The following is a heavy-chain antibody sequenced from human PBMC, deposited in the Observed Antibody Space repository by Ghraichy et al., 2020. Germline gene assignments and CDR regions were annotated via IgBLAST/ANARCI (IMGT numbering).Heavy chain of an antibody. CDR2: IYYSGST. V-gene: IGHV4-39*01. CDR3: ARHSSDGVAAIDY. CDR1: GGSISSSSYY. Sequence: SETLSLTCTVSGGSISSSSYYWGWIRQPPGKGLEWIGSIYYSGSTYYNPSLKSRVTISVDTSKNQFSLKLSSVTAADTAVYYCARHSSDGVAAIDYWGQGTLVTVSS. J-gene: IGHJ4*02. D-gene: IGHD2-8*01.